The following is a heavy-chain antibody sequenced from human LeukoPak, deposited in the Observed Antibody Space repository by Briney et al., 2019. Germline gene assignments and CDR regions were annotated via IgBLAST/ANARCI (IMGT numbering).Heavy chain of an antibody. D-gene: IGHD3-22*01. V-gene: IGHV1-69*06. CDR2: IIPIFGTA. CDR1: GYTFTSYG. J-gene: IGHJ1*01. Sequence: ASVKVSCKASGYTFTSYGISWVRQAPGQGLEWMGGIIPIFGTANYAQKFQGRVTITADKSTSTAYMELSSLRSEDTAVYYCAKSGYYPEYFQHWGQGTLVTVSS. CDR3: AKSGYYPEYFQH.